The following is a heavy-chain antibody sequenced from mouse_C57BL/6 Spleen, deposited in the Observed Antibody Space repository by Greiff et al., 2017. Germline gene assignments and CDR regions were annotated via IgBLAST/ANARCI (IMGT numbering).Heavy chain of an antibody. D-gene: IGHD1-1*01. J-gene: IGHJ2*01. CDR1: GYSITSGYY. CDR2: ISYDGSN. CDR3: AREDGSSYGGFDY. Sequence: EVQRVESGPGLVKPSQSLSLTCSVTGYSITSGYYWNWIRQFPGNKLEWMGYISYDGSNNYNPTLKNRISITRDTSKNQFFLKLKSVTTEDTATYYCAREDGSSYGGFDYWGQGTTLTVSS. V-gene: IGHV3-6*01.